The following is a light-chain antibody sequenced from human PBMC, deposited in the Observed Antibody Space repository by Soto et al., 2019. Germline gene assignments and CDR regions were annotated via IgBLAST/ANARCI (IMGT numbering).Light chain of an antibody. Sequence: EIVLTQSPATLSLSPGERATLSCRASQSVGKSLAWYQHKPGRAPRLLLYSTSIRLPGVPARFSGSGSKSDFTLTISSLEPEDFAVYFCQQGSTWPVFTFGPGTTLDL. J-gene: IGKJ3*01. V-gene: IGKV3-11*01. CDR3: QQGSTWPVFT. CDR1: QSVGKS. CDR2: STS.